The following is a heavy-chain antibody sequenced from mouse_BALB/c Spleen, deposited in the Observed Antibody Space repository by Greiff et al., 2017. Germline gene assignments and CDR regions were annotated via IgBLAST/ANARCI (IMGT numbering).Heavy chain of an antibody. CDR1: GFNIKDYY. Sequence: VQLKQSGAELVRSGASVKLSCTASGFNIKDYYMHWVKQRPEQGLEWIGWIDPENGDTEYAPKFQGKATMTADTSSNTAYLQLSSLTSEDTAVYYCNAYGYNRWFAYWGEGTLVTVSA. V-gene: IGHV14-4*02. CDR2: IDPENGDT. J-gene: IGHJ3*01. CDR3: NAYGYNRWFAY. D-gene: IGHD2-2*01.